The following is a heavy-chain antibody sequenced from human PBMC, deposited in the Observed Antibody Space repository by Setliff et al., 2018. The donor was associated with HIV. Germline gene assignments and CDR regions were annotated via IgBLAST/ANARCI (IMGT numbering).Heavy chain of an antibody. J-gene: IGHJ3*02. CDR2: ISSSSSYI. CDR3: ARESMSQNAFDI. CDR1: GFTFSSYS. Sequence: LRLSCAASGFTFSSYSMNWVRQAPGKGLEWVSSISSSSSYIYYADSVKGRFTISRDNAKNSLYLQMNSLRAEDTAVYYCARESMSQNAFDIWGQGTMVTVSS. V-gene: IGHV3-21*01.